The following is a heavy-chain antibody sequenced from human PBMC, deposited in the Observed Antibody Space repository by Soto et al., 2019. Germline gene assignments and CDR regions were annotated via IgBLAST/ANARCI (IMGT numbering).Heavy chain of an antibody. J-gene: IGHJ4*02. Sequence: QVQLQESGPGLVKPSQTLSLTCLVSGASVSGDGSYCSWIRQHPGKGLEFIGYIHNSGSTYYNPSLENRVAMSIDTSKNQFSLRLSSVTAADSAVYFCARDLGSELWFFDNWGQGILVTVSS. D-gene: IGHD5-18*01. CDR1: GASVSGDGSY. CDR2: IHNSGST. CDR3: ARDLGSELWFFDN. V-gene: IGHV4-31*03.